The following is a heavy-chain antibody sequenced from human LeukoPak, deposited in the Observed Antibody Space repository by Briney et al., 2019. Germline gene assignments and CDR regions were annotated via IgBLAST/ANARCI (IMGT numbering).Heavy chain of an antibody. D-gene: IGHD3-10*01. CDR3: ARLLLWFGQTPRAFDI. CDR1: GYSFTSYW. CDR2: IYPGDSDT. V-gene: IGHV5-51*01. Sequence: GESLKISCKGSGYSFTSYWIGWVRQMPGKGLEWMGIIYPGDSDTRYSPSFQGQVTISADKSISTAYLQWSSLKASGTAMYYCARLLLWFGQTPRAFDIWGQGTMVTVSS. J-gene: IGHJ3*02.